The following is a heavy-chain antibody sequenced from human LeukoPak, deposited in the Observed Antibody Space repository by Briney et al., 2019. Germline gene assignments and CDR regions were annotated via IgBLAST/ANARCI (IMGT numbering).Heavy chain of an antibody. CDR1: GFTFSSYS. Sequence: GGSLRLSCAASGFTFSSYSMNWVRQAPGKGLEWVSYISSSSSTIYYADSVKGRFTISRDNAKNSLYLQMNSLRAEDTAVYYCAELGITMIGGVWSKGTAVAISS. CDR2: ISSSSSTI. CDR3: AELGITMIGGV. J-gene: IGHJ6*04. D-gene: IGHD3-10*02. V-gene: IGHV3-48*04.